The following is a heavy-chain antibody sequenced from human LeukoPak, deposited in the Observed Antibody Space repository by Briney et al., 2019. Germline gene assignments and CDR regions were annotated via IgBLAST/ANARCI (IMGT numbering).Heavy chain of an antibody. V-gene: IGHV2-5*02. J-gene: IGHJ4*02. CDR2: IYWDDDK. CDR3: AHTGGFIKAVDY. D-gene: IGHD2-8*02. Sequence: SGPTLVNPKQTLTLTCTFSGFSLTTSGEGVGWIRQPPGKALEWLALIYWDDDKRYSPSLKSRLTITKDTSKNQVVLTMTNMDPVDTATYYCAHTGGFIKAVDYWGLGTLVTVSS. CDR1: GFSLTTSGEG.